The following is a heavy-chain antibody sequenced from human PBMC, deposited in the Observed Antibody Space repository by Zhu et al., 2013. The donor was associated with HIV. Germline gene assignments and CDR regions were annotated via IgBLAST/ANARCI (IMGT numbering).Heavy chain of an antibody. D-gene: IGHD2-15*01. Sequence: QVQLVQSGAEVKKPGASVKVSCKVSGYILSDLSIHWVRQAPVKGLEWMGGFDREDGETIYSQKFQGRVTMTEDSSTDTAYMELSSLDSEDTAVYYCATLSLGGVHCSGGSCFSRYNGMDVWGQGTTITVSS. CDR2: FDREDGET. J-gene: IGHJ6*02. V-gene: IGHV1-24*01. CDR3: ATLSLGGVHCSGGSCFSRYNGMDV. CDR1: GYILSDLS.